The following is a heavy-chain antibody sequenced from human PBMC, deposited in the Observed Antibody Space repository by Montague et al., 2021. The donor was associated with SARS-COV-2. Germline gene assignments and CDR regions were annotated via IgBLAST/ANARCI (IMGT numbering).Heavy chain of an antibody. CDR1: GGSFSDYY. D-gene: IGHD1-1*01. Sequence: SETLSLTCAVYGGSFSDYYWSWIRQPPGKGLEWMGEINHSGSTGYNPSLKSRVTISVDTSKNQFSLRLTSVTAADTAVYYCARERQGNYFHYYGLDVWGRGTTVTVSS. V-gene: IGHV4-34*01. CDR3: ARERQGNYFHYYGLDV. CDR2: INHSGST. J-gene: IGHJ6*02.